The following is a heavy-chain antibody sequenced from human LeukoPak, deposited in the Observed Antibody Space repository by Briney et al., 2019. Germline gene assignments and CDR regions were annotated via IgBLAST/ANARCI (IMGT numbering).Heavy chain of an antibody. CDR3: ARRDAYFGVDY. CDR2: ISTGNGNT. CDR1: GYTFSTSA. J-gene: IGHJ4*02. D-gene: IGHD2/OR15-2a*01. Sequence: ASVKVSCKASGYTFSTSAMHWVRQAPGQGLEWMGWISTGNGNTRYSQKFQDRITITRDTSASTACMELSSLRSEDTAVYYCARRDAYFGVDYWGQGTPVTVSS. V-gene: IGHV1-3*04.